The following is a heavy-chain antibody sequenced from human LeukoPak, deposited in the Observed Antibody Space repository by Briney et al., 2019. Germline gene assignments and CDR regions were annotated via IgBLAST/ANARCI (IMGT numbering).Heavy chain of an antibody. CDR2: IYTSGST. J-gene: IGHJ3*02. Sequence: PSETLSLTCTVSGGSISSGSYYWSWIRQPPGKGLERIGRIYTSGSTNYNPSLKSRVTMSVDTSKNQSSLKLSSVTAADTAVYYCARVSSGWSPNAFDIWGQGTMVTVSS. CDR3: ARVSSGWSPNAFDI. CDR1: GGSISSGSYY. D-gene: IGHD6-19*01. V-gene: IGHV4-61*02.